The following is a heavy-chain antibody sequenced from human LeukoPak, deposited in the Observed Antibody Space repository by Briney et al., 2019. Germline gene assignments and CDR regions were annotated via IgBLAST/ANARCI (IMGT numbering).Heavy chain of an antibody. CDR3: AAGRSGYDQFDY. D-gene: IGHD5-12*01. CDR1: GFTFSNAW. V-gene: IGHV3-23*01. J-gene: IGHJ4*02. CDR2: ISGSGGST. Sequence: GGSLRLSCAASGFTFSNAWMNWVRQASGKGLEWVSTISGSGGSTYYADSVKGRFTISRDSSKNTLYLQMNSLRAEDTAVYYCAAGRSGYDQFDYWGQGTLVTVSS.